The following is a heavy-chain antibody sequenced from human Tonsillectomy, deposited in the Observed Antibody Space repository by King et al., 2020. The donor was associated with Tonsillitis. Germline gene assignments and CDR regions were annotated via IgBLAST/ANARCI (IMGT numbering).Heavy chain of an antibody. V-gene: IGHV3-21*01. J-gene: IGHJ4*02. CDR3: ARGGYCSGGSCYVLDDY. D-gene: IGHD2-15*01. Sequence: VQLVESGGGLVKPGGSLSLSCAASGFTFSTYSMTWVRQAPGKGLEWVSSISSSSGYIYYADSLKGRFTVSRDNAKNSLYLQKNSLRAEDTAVYYCARGGYCSGGSCYVLDDYWGQGTLVTVSS. CDR1: GFTFSTYS. CDR2: ISSSSGYI.